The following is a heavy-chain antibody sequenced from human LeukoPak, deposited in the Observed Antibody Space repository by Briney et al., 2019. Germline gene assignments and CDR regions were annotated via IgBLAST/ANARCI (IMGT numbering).Heavy chain of an antibody. CDR1: GASVSSGSYY. J-gene: IGHJ4*02. D-gene: IGHD3-10*01. CDR3: ASRHGDSGSSNC. Sequence: PSETLSLTCSVSGASVSSGSYYWSWIRQPPGKGLEWIGYVYYSGSTNYNPFLKSRVTISLVTSKNQFSLRLSSVTAAGTAVYYCASRHGDSGSSNCWGQGTLVTVSS. CDR2: VYYSGST. V-gene: IGHV4-61*01.